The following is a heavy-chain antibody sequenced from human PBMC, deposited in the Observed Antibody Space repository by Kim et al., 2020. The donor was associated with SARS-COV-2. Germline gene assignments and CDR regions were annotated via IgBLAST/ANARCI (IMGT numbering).Heavy chain of an antibody. CDR3: ARWGRSYDFWSGYSSFDY. Sequence: SETLSLTCTVSGGSISSYYWSWIRQPPGKGLEWIGYIYYSGSTNYNPSLKSRVTISVDTSKNQFSLKLSSVTAADTAVYYCARWGRSYDFWSGYSSFDYWGQGTLVTVSS. D-gene: IGHD3-3*01. CDR1: GGSISSYY. J-gene: IGHJ4*02. V-gene: IGHV4-59*08. CDR2: IYYSGST.